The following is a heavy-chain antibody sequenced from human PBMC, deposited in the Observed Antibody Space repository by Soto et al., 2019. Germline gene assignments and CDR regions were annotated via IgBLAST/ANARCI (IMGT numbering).Heavy chain of an antibody. J-gene: IGHJ4*02. CDR3: ARESVVSSGCDY. D-gene: IGHD6-19*01. CDR2: IIPIFGTA. V-gene: IGHV1-69*13. Sequence: SVKVSCKASGGTFSSYAISWVRQAPGQGLECMGGIIPIFGTANYAQKFQGRVTITADESTSTAYMELSSLRSEDTAVYYCARESVVSSGCDYWGQGTLVTVSS. CDR1: GGTFSSYA.